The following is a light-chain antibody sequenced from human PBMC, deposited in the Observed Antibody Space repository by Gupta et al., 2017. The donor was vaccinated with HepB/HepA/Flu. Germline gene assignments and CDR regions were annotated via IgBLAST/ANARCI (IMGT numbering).Light chain of an antibody. Sequence: EIQITQSPSSLSASVGDTVTITCRTSQDIIKYLSWYQQKPGKAPKLLIYAASNLRSGVPSRFSCSGLGPDFTLTISRPQPEDFATYYWQQSHSTPTFGGETXVDIK. CDR1: QDIIKY. CDR3: QQSHSTPT. V-gene: IGKV1-39*01. J-gene: IGKJ4*01. CDR2: AAS.